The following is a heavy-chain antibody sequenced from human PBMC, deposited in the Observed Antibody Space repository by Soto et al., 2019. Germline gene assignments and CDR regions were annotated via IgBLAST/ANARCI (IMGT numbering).Heavy chain of an antibody. V-gene: IGHV3-23*01. CDR3: AKEPPRYSSSWPLGWEY. Sequence: EVQLLESGGGLVQPGGSLRLSCAASGFTFSSYAMSWVRQAPGKGLEWVSAISGSGGSTYYADSVKGRFTISRDHSKNTLYLQMNSLRAEDTAVYYCAKEPPRYSSSWPLGWEYWGQGTLVTVSS. D-gene: IGHD6-13*01. J-gene: IGHJ4*02. CDR1: GFTFSSYA. CDR2: ISGSGGST.